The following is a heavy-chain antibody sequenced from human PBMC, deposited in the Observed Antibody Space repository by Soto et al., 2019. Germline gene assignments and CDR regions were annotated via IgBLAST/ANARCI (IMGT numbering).Heavy chain of an antibody. D-gene: IGHD6-13*01. CDR1: GGSISSGGYY. CDR3: ARVSFRSSSWYSYWYFDL. Sequence: PSETLSLTCTVSGGSISSGGYYWSWIRQHPGKGLEWIGYIYYSGSTYYNPSLKSRVTISVDTSKNQFSLKLSSVTAADTAVYYCARVSFRSSSWYSYWYFDLWGRGTLVTVSS. V-gene: IGHV4-31*03. J-gene: IGHJ2*01. CDR2: IYYSGST.